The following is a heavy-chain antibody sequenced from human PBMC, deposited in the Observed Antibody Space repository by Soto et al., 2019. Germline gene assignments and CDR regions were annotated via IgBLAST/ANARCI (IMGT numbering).Heavy chain of an antibody. Sequence: QVQLQESGPRLVKPSETLSLTCTVSGDTISSYYWSWFRQLPGKGLEWIGYIPYTGRNNYNPSLKSRVTISVDTSKNQFALELRSVTAADTAVYFCARSPRLDETIGYYSYYSDYWGQGTLVTVSS. CDR2: IPYTGRN. CDR1: GDTISSYY. V-gene: IGHV4-59*01. J-gene: IGHJ4*02. D-gene: IGHD3-22*01. CDR3: ARSPRLDETIGYYSYYSDY.